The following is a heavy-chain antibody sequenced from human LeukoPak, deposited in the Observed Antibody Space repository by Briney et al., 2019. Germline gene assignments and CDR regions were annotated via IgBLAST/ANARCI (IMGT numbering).Heavy chain of an antibody. CDR1: GGSFSGYY. V-gene: IGHV4-34*01. J-gene: IGHJ4*02. Sequence: SETLSLTCAVYGGSFSGYYWSWIRQPPGKGLEWIGEINHSGSTNYNPSLKSRVTISVDTSKNQFSLKLTSVTAADAAVYYCARYHSTWGLNYWGQGTLVTVSS. D-gene: IGHD2-2*01. CDR2: INHSGST. CDR3: ARYHSTWGLNY.